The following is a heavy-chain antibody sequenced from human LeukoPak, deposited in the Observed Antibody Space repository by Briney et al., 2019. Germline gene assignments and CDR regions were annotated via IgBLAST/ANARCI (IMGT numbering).Heavy chain of an antibody. CDR3: ARDDEEYRWFYP. V-gene: IGHV4-59*12. CDR1: GGSISSYY. D-gene: IGHD2/OR15-2a*01. Sequence: PSETLSLTCTVSGGSISSYYWSWIRQPPGKGLEWIGYIYYSESTNYNPSLKSRVTISVDTSKNQFSLKLSSVTAADTAVYYCARDDEEYRWFYPWGQGTLVTVSS. J-gene: IGHJ5*02. CDR2: IYYSEST.